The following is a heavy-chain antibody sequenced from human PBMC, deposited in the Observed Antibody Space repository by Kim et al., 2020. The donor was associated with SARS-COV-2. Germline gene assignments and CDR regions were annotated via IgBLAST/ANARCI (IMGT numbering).Heavy chain of an antibody. J-gene: IGHJ5*02. CDR1: GFTFSTYS. V-gene: IGHV3-48*04. D-gene: IGHD2-2*01. CDR3: ARAYQLLLPDNWVDP. CDR2: ISSSSSTI. Sequence: GGSLRLSCAASGFTFSTYSMNWVRQAPGKGLEWLSYISSSSSTIYYADSVKGRFTISRDNAKNSLYLQMNSLRAEDTAVYYCARAYQLLLPDNWVDPWGQGTLVTVSS.